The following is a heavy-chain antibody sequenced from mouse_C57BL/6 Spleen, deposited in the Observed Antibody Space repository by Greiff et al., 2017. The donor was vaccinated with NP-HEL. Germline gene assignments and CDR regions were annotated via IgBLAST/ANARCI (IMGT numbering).Heavy chain of an antibody. CDR1: GYTFTEYT. Sequence: QVQLKQSGAELVKPGASVKLSCKASGYTFTEYTIHWVKQRSGQGLEWFGWFYPGSGSIKNNEKFKDKATLTAAKSSSTVYMELSRLTSEDSAVYFCARHEDYPYYFDYWGQGTTLTVSS. CDR3: ARHEDYPYYFDY. CDR2: FYPGSGSI. J-gene: IGHJ2*01. V-gene: IGHV1-62-2*01.